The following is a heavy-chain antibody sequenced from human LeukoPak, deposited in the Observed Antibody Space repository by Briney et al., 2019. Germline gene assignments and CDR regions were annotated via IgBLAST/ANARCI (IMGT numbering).Heavy chain of an antibody. D-gene: IGHD2-21*02. CDR2: IWYDGSNK. V-gene: IGHV3-33*08. J-gene: IGHJ4*02. CDR3: ATVRGCGGDCYYLDY. Sequence: GGSLRLSCAASGFTSSKYAMNWVRQAPGKGVEGVAGIWYDGSNKYYADSVKGRFIISRANSKNTLYLQMNSLRAEDTAVYYCATVRGCGGDCYYLDYWGQGTLVTVSS. CDR1: GFTSSKYA.